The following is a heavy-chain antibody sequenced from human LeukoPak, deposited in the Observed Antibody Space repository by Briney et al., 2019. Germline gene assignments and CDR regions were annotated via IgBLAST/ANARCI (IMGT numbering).Heavy chain of an antibody. J-gene: IGHJ4*02. V-gene: IGHV4-39*01. CDR2: IYYSGST. Sequence: SETLSLTCTVSGDSISSSSYYWGWIRQPPGKGLEWIGSIYYSGSTYFNPSLKSRVTISVGTSKNQFSLKLSSVTAADTAVYYCARLPSSYGSGSYSHYFDYWGQGTLVTVSS. CDR1: GDSISSSSYY. CDR3: ARLPSSYGSGSYSHYFDY. D-gene: IGHD3-10*01.